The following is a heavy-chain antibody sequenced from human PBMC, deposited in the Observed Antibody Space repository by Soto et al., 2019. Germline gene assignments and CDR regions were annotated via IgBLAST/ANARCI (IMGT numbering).Heavy chain of an antibody. D-gene: IGHD1-1*01. V-gene: IGHV3-33*01. J-gene: IGHJ4*02. CDR2: IWYDGSNK. CDR3: ARDRGWNDDY. Sequence: GGSLRLSCAASGFTFSSYGMHWVRQAPGKGLEWVAVIWYDGSNKYYADSVKGRFTISRDNSRNTLYLQMNSLRAEDTAVHYCARDRGWNDDYWGQGTLVTVSS. CDR1: GFTFSSYG.